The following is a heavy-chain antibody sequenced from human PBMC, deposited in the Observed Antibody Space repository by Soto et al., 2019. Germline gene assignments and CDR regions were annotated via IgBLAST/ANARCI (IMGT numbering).Heavy chain of an antibody. CDR3: AREGRRTMVRGILSGMDV. J-gene: IGHJ6*02. V-gene: IGHV4-61*01. D-gene: IGHD3-10*01. Sequence: SETLSLTCTVSGGSVSSGSYYWSWIRQPPGKGLEWIGYIYYSGSTNYNPSLKSRVTISVDTSKNQFSLKLSSVTAADTAVYYCAREGRRTMVRGILSGMDVWGQGTTVTVSS. CDR2: IYYSGST. CDR1: GGSVSSGSYY.